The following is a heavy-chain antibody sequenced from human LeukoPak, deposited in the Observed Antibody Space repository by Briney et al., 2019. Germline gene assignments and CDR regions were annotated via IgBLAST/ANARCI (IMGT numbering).Heavy chain of an antibody. D-gene: IGHD3-22*01. CDR1: GGSISSYY. CDR3: ARATRYYYDRSGYPYYFDY. CDR2: IYYSGST. Sequence: SETLSLTCTVSGGSISSYYWSWIRQTPGKGLEWIGYIYYSGSTNYNPSLKSRVTISVDTSKNQFSLKLSSVTAADTAVYYCARATRYYYDRSGYPYYFDYWGQGTLVTVSS. J-gene: IGHJ4*02. V-gene: IGHV4-59*01.